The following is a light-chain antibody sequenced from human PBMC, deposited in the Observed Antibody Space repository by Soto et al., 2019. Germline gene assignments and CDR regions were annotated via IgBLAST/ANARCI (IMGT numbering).Light chain of an antibody. CDR1: SSDVGGYNY. CDR2: EVS. V-gene: IGLV2-14*01. Sequence: QSALTQPASVSRSPGQSITISCTGTSSDVGGYNYVSWYQQDPGKAPKLMIYEVSNRPSGVSNRFSGSKSGNTASLTISGLQAEAEADYYCSSYTSSSTVVFGGGTKLTVL. CDR3: SSYTSSSTVV. J-gene: IGLJ2*01.